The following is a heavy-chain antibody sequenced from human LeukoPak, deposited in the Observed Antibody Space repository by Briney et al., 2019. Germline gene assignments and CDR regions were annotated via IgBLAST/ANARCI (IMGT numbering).Heavy chain of an antibody. V-gene: IGHV4-59*01. Sequence: KPSETLSLTCTVSGGSISSYYWSWIRQPPGKGLEWIGYIYYSGSTNYTPSLKSRVTISVDTSKNQFSLKLSSVTAADTAVYYCARVDPDSSSTLEVFDYWGQGTLVTVSS. J-gene: IGHJ4*02. CDR2: IYYSGST. CDR1: GGSISSYY. CDR3: ARVDPDSSSTLEVFDY. D-gene: IGHD6-6*01.